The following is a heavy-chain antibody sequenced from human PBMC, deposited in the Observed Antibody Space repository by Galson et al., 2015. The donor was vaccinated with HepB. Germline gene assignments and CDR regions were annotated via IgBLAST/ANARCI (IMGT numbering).Heavy chain of an antibody. CDR3: AKDGYIVATQIYGMDV. J-gene: IGHJ6*02. CDR1: GFTFSSYA. CDR2: ITGRGGNI. Sequence: SLRLSCAASGFTFSSYAMSWVRQAPGKGLEWVSGITGRGGNIYYADSVKGRFTISRDNSKTTLYLQMNSLRAEDTAVYYCAKDGYIVATQIYGMDVWGQGTTVTVSS. V-gene: IGHV3-23*01. D-gene: IGHD5-12*01.